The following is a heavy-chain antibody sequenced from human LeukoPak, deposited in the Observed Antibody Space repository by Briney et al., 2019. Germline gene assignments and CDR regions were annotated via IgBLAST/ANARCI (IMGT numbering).Heavy chain of an antibody. D-gene: IGHD4-17*01. CDR3: ATGASKVTTDFANY. J-gene: IGHJ4*02. CDR2: IDPSDSYT. V-gene: IGHV5-10-1*01. Sequence: GQSLNSSCKGSGYSFTNYWISWVRQMPGKGLEWMGRIDPSDSYTKYSPSFEGHVTISVDKSISTAFLQWSSLKASDSAMYYCATGASKVTTDFANYWGQGSHVSVSS. CDR1: GYSFTNYW.